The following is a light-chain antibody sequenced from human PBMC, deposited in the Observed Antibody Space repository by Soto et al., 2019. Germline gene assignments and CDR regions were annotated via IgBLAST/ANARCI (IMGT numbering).Light chain of an antibody. CDR2: MIS. V-gene: IGKV2-24*01. J-gene: IGKJ2*01. CDR3: MQATQPYT. Sequence: DFVMTQTPLSSPVTLGQPASISCRSSQSLVHSDGNSYLSWLHQRPGQPPRLLIYMISNRFSGXXXXXXXXXXXXXXXXXISRVEPEDVGVYYCMQATQPYTFGQGTKLEIK. CDR1: QSLVHSDGNSY.